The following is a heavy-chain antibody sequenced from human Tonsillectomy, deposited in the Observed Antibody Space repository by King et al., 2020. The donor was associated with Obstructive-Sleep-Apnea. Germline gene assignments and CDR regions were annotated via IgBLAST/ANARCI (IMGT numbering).Heavy chain of an antibody. V-gene: IGHV1-69*10. D-gene: IGHD7-27*01. Sequence: QVQLVQSGAEVKTPGSSVKISCRASGYNFNTFMISWVRQAPGQGLEWIGGGFPMLGISNSAQNFQGRLTVTADTSSNTVYMELHSLKSEETAVYYCARDDTNDDWGFHWFDPWGQGTLVTVSS. J-gene: IGHJ5*02. CDR2: GFPMLGIS. CDR3: ARDDTNDDWGFHWFDP. CDR1: GYNFNTFM.